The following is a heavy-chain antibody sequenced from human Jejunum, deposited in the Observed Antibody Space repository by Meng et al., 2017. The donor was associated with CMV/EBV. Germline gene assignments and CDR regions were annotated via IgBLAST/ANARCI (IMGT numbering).Heavy chain of an antibody. D-gene: IGHD4-23*01. V-gene: IGHV1-8*01. CDR3: ARGRGGSLRDHNWVDP. J-gene: IGHJ5*02. CDR1: AFRSYG. CDR2: MDPSSGGT. Sequence: AFRSYGINWVRQATGQGLEWMGWMDPSSGGTDYEQKFQGRVTMTRDTSISTAYMELSSLRSEDTAVYYCARGRGGSLRDHNWVDPWGQGTLVTVSS.